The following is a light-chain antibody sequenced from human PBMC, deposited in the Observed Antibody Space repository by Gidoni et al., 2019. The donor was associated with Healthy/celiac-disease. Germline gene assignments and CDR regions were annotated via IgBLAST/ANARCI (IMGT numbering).Light chain of an antibody. CDR1: SSDVGCYNY. CDR3: SSYTSSSPLV. J-gene: IGLJ2*01. V-gene: IGLV2-14*01. CDR2: EVS. Sequence: QSALTQPAAVSGSPGQSITISCTGTSSDVGCYNYVSWYQQHPGKAPKLMIYEVSNRPSGVSNRFSGSKSGNTASLTLSGLQAEDEADYYCSSYTSSSPLVFGGGTKLTVL.